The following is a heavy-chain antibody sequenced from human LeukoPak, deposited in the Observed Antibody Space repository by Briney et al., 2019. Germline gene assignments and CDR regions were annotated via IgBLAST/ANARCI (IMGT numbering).Heavy chain of an antibody. Sequence: PGGSLRLPCAASGFTFSAYAMTWVRQGPGTGLECVSTIATSDAYTYYADSVQGRFTISRDNSKNTLYLQMDSLRAEDTAIYYCAKALRQQPRAYDYWGQGTLVTVSS. CDR2: IATSDAYT. CDR3: AKALRQQPRAYDY. CDR1: GFTFSAYA. J-gene: IGHJ4*02. D-gene: IGHD6-13*01. V-gene: IGHV3-23*01.